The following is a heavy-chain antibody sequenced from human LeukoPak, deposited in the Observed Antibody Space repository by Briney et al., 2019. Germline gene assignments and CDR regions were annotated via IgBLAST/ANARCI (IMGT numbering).Heavy chain of an antibody. V-gene: IGHV6-1*01. J-gene: IGHJ4*02. D-gene: IGHD6-19*01. CDR2: TYYRSKWYN. CDR3: ALQSSSGWPAFDY. Sequence: SQTLSLTFALSGDSVSINSAAWNWLRQSPSRGLEWLGRTYYRSKWYNDYAVSVKSRITINPDTSKNQFSLQLNSVTPEDTAVYYCALQSSSGWPAFDYWGQGTLVTVSS. CDR1: GDSVSINSAA.